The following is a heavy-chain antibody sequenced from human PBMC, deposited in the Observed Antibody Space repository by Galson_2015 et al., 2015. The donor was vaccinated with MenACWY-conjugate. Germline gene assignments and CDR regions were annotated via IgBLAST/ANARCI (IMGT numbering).Heavy chain of an antibody. CDR2: INQDGSVK. CDR3: ARDPPHYYDNNYDMDV. D-gene: IGHD3-22*01. CDR1: GFTFSNYW. Sequence: SLRLSCAASGFTFSNYWMTWVRQAPGKGLEWVANINQDGSVKNYVDSVKGRFTISRDNAENSLRLQMDNLRAEDTAVYYCARDPPHYYDNNYDMDVWGQGTTVTVSS. V-gene: IGHV3-7*03. J-gene: IGHJ6*02.